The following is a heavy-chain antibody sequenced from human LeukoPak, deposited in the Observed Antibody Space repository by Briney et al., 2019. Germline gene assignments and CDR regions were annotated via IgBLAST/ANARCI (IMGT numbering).Heavy chain of an antibody. CDR3: VRAPMSYDSSGFGGAFDI. Sequence: GRALRLSCAASGFTFSNYAMHWVRQAPGKGLEWVAGMSYDGTNKYYADSVKGRFPISRDNSKNTMYLQMNSLRAEDTAMYYCVRAPMSYDSSGFGGAFDIWGQGTMVTVSS. CDR1: GFTFSNYA. D-gene: IGHD3-22*01. V-gene: IGHV3-30-3*01. CDR2: MSYDGTNK. J-gene: IGHJ3*02.